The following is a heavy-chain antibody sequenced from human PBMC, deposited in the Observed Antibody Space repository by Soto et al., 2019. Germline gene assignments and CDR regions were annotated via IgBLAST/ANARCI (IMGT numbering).Heavy chain of an antibody. D-gene: IGHD5-12*01. J-gene: IGHJ4*02. CDR3: AKDSGYDLSNPDY. CDR1: GFTFDDYA. V-gene: IGHV3-9*01. CDR2: ISWNSGSI. Sequence: PGGSLRLSCAASGFTFDDYAMHWVRQAPGKGLEWVSGISWNSGSIGYADSVKGRFTISRDNAKNSLYLQMNSLRAEDTALYYCAKDSGYDLSNPDYWGQGTLVTVSS.